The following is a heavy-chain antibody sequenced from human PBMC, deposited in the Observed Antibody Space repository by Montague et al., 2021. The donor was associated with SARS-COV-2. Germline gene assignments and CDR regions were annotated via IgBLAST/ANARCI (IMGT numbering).Heavy chain of an antibody. D-gene: IGHD2-21*01. J-gene: IGHJ4*02. CDR3: ARMYVPGHGTSAASYSDY. CDR1: GGPISSDDSY. V-gene: IGHV4-31*03. Sequence: QTLSLTCIVSGGPISSDDSYWTWIRQHPGKGLEWIGYISYSGRTSYNVSLKSRLTISADTSDNQFSLKLTSMTAADTAVYYCARMYVPGHGTSAASYSDYWGRGTLVTVSS. CDR2: ISYSGRT.